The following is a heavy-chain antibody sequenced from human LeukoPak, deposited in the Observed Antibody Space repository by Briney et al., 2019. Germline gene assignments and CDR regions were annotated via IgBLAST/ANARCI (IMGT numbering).Heavy chain of an antibody. D-gene: IGHD2-15*01. CDR1: GGSISSYY. CDR2: IYYSGST. V-gene: IGHV4-59*08. Sequence: SETLSLTCTVSGGSISSYYWSWIRQPTGKGLEWTGYIYYSGSTNYNPSLKSRVTISVDTSKNQFSLKLSSVTAADTAVYYCARGYCSGGSCYPYYFDYWGQGTLVTVSS. J-gene: IGHJ4*02. CDR3: ARGYCSGGSCYPYYFDY.